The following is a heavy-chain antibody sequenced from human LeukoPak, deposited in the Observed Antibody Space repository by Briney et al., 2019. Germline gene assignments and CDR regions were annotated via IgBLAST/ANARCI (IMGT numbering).Heavy chain of an antibody. CDR1: GYTFTNYY. Sequence: GASVKVSCKASGYTFTNYYLHWVRQPPGQGLEWMGITDPIGGSTNYAQKFQGRVTMTRDTSTSTVYMELSSLRSEDSAVYYCARWTTTYLDYWGQGTLVTVSS. CDR3: ARWTTTYLDY. D-gene: IGHD4-11*01. J-gene: IGHJ4*02. CDR2: TDPIGGST. V-gene: IGHV1-46*01.